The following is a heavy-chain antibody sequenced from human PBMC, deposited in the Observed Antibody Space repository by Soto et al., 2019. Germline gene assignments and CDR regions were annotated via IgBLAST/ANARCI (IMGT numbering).Heavy chain of an antibody. Sequence: SETLSLTCTVSGGSISSGGYYWSWIRQHPGKGLEWIGYIYYSGSTYYNPSLKSRVTISVDTSKNQFSLKLSSVTAADTAVYYCARTNYDSSGSEVDYWGQGTLVTVYS. CDR3: ARTNYDSSGSEVDY. CDR1: GGSISSGGYY. D-gene: IGHD3-22*01. J-gene: IGHJ4*02. CDR2: IYYSGST. V-gene: IGHV4-31*03.